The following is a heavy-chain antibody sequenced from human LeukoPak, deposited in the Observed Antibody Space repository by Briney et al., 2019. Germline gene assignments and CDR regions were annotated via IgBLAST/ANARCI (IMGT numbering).Heavy chain of an antibody. J-gene: IGHJ4*02. V-gene: IGHV1-69*05. D-gene: IGHD6-19*01. CDR1: GGTFSSYA. CDR3: AGSAGYSSGWAQRFDY. Sequence: SVKVSCKASGGTFSSYAISWVRQAPGQGLEWMGGIIPIFGTANYAQKFQGRVTITTDESTSTAYMELSSLRSEDTALYYSAGSAGYSSGWAQRFDYWGQGTLVTVSS. CDR2: IIPIFGTA.